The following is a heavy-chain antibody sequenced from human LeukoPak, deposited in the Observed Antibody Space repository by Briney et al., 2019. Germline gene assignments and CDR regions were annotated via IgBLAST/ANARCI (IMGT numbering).Heavy chain of an antibody. CDR1: GFTFSNYG. CDR3: ARSALLTADPFDY. CDR2: ISYDGSDK. J-gene: IGHJ4*02. D-gene: IGHD2-2*01. Sequence: GGSLRLSCVDSGFTFSNYGMHWVRQAPGRGLEGVPVISYDGSDKYYADSVKGRFTISRDNSKNTLYLEMNSLRAEDTAIYYCARSALLTADPFDYWGQGTLVTVSS. V-gene: IGHV3-30*03.